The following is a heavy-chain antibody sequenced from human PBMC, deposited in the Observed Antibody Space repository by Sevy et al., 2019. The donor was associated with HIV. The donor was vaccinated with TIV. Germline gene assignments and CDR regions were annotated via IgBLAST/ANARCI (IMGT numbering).Heavy chain of an antibody. CDR3: ARGNSGSFDY. CDR2: IKQDESEK. V-gene: IGHV3-7*04. CDR1: GFSFSNYW. D-gene: IGHD3-22*01. Sequence: GGSLRLSCAASGFSFSNYWMHCVRQAPGKGLEWVANIKQDESEKYYVASVKGRFTISRDNAKNSLYLQMNSLRPEDTAVYYCARGNSGSFDYWGQGTLVTVSS. J-gene: IGHJ4*02.